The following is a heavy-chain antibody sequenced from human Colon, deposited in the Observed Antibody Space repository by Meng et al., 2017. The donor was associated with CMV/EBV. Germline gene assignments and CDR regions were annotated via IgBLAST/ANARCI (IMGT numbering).Heavy chain of an antibody. CDR3: ARVKCGTTSCAQGQGLDT. CDR1: GYKFTAYY. Sequence: ASVKVSCKASGYKFTAYYLHWVRQAPGQGLEWLGWINPNGGGTDYAQKSQDRVTLTWDTSVNTANLEVRRLTLDDTAVYFCARVKCGTTSCAQGQGLDTWGQGTLVTVSS. J-gene: IGHJ5*02. D-gene: IGHD2-2*01. V-gene: IGHV1-2*02. CDR2: INPNGGGT.